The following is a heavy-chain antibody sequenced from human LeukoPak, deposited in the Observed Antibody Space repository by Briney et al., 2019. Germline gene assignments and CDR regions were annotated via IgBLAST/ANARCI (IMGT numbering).Heavy chain of an antibody. J-gene: IGHJ4*02. Sequence: GASVKVSCKASGGTFSSYAISWVRQAPGQGLEWMGGIIPIFGTANYAQKFQGGVTITADESTSTAYMELSSLRSEDTAVYYCATRGGGPNDHDYWGQGTLVTVSS. V-gene: IGHV1-69*13. D-gene: IGHD3-16*01. CDR1: GGTFSSYA. CDR3: ATRGGGPNDHDY. CDR2: IIPIFGTA.